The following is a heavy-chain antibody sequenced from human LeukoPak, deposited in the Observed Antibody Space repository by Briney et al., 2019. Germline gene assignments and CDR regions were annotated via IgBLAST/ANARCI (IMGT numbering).Heavy chain of an antibody. D-gene: IGHD3-22*01. CDR3: ARGSFSPDSSGYYGTFDY. J-gene: IGHJ4*02. CDR1: GFTFSSCA. V-gene: IGHV3-30-3*01. CDR2: ISYDGSNK. Sequence: GRSLRLSCAASGFTFSSCAMHLVRQAPGKGLEWVAVISYDGSNKYYADSVKGRFTISRDNSKNTMYLQMNSLRAEDPAVFYCARGSFSPDSSGYYGTFDYWGQETLVTVSS.